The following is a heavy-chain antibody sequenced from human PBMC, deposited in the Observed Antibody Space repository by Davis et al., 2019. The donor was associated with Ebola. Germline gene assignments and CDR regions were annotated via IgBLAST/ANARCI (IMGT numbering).Heavy chain of an antibody. V-gene: IGHV3-66*01. CDR3: AKGVGTGGYYYYYGMDV. CDR1: GFTFSSYS. Sequence: GESLKISCAASGFTFSSYSMNWVRQPPGKGLEWVSLIFSGGTTYYADSVKGRFTISRDNSKNTLYLEMNGLRAEDTAVYYCAKGVGTGGYYYYYGMDVWGKGTTVTVSS. CDR2: IFSGGTT. D-gene: IGHD5-12*01. J-gene: IGHJ6*04.